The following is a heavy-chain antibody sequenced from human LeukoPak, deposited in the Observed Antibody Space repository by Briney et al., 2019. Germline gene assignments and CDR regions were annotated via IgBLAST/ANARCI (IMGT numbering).Heavy chain of an antibody. CDR2: IYSGGST. D-gene: IGHD4-11*01. CDR3: ARRNDYIQYYFDY. J-gene: IGHJ4*02. CDR1: GFTVSSNY. Sequence: GGSLRLSCAASGFTVSSNYMSWVRQAPGKGLEWVSVIYSGGSTYYADSVKGRFTISRDNAKNSLYLQMNSLRAEDTAVYYCARRNDYIQYYFDYWGQGTLVTVSS. V-gene: IGHV3-66*04.